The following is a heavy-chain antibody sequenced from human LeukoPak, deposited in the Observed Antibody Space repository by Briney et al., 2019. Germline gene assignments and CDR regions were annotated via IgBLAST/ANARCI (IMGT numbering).Heavy chain of an antibody. J-gene: IGHJ4*02. D-gene: IGHD5-12*01. CDR2: INHSGST. CDR1: GGSFTGYY. Sequence: PSETLSLTCDVYGGSFTGYYWSWIRQPPGKGLECIGEINHSGSTNYNPSLKSRVTISVDTSKNQFSLKLSSVTAADTAVYYCARDSGYDFRGFDYWGQGTLVTVSS. CDR3: ARDSGYDFRGFDY. V-gene: IGHV4-34*01.